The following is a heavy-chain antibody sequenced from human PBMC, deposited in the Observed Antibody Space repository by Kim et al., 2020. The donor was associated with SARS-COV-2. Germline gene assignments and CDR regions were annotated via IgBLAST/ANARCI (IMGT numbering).Heavy chain of an antibody. CDR3: VKGGDSGRYSGDF. Sequence: YVDSVKGRFTISRDNGANSLYLQMKDLRPEDTALYFCVKGGDSGRYSGDFWGQGTLVTVSS. J-gene: IGHJ4*02. V-gene: IGHV3-9*01. D-gene: IGHD3-10*01.